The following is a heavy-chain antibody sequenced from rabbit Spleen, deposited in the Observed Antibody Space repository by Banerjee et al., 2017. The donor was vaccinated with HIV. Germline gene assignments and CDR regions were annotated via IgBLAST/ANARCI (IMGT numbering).Heavy chain of an antibody. CDR3: ARDAGSGDYIDGYFNL. J-gene: IGHJ4*01. D-gene: IGHD8-1*01. V-gene: IGHV1S40*01. Sequence: QSLEESGGDLVKPGASLTLTCTASGVSFSSNNYMCWVRQAPGKGLEWIACMDTGSSGFTYFASWAKGRFTISKTSSTTVTLQMTSLTAADTATYFCARDAGSGDYIDGYFNLWGPGTLVTVS. CDR2: MDTGSSGFT. CDR1: GVSFSSNNY.